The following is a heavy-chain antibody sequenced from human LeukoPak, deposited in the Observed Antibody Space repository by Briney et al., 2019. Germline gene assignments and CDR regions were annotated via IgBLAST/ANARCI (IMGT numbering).Heavy chain of an antibody. CDR1: GGSFSGYY. CDR2: INHSGST. V-gene: IGHV4-34*01. Sequence: SETLSLTCAVSGGSFSGYYWSWIRQPPGKGLEWIGEINHSGSTNYNPSLKSRVTISVDTSKNQFSLKLSSVTAADTAVYYCARVRAAAGTSDFDYWGQGTLVTVSS. D-gene: IGHD6-13*01. CDR3: ARVRAAAGTSDFDY. J-gene: IGHJ4*02.